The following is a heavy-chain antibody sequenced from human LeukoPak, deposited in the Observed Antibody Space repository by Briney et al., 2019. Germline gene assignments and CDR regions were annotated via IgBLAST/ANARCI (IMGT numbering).Heavy chain of an antibody. V-gene: IGHV1-8*01. J-gene: IGHJ6*04. CDR3: ARGPSVSGSSIVLLRAYGMDV. CDR2: MNPNSGNT. Sequence: GASVTVSFKASGYTFTSYDINWVRQATGQGLEWMGWMNPNSGNTGYAQKFQGRVTMTRNTSISTAYMELSSLRSEDTAVYYCARGPSVSGSSIVLLRAYGMDVWGKGTTVTVSS. D-gene: IGHD2-2*01. CDR1: GYTFTSYD.